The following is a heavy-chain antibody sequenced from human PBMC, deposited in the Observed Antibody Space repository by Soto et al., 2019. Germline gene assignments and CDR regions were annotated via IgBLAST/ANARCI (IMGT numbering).Heavy chain of an antibody. J-gene: IGHJ6*02. CDR1: GYTFTGYY. V-gene: IGHV1-2*02. CDR2: INPNSGGT. CDR3: ARDFTYYYDSSGPRNVYYYYGMDV. Sequence: ASVKVSCKASGYTFTGYYMHWVRQAPGQGLEWMGWINPNSGGTNYAQKFQGRVTMTTDTSTSTAYMELRSLRSDDTAVYYCARDFTYYYDSSGPRNVYYYYGMDVWGQGTTVTVSS. D-gene: IGHD3-22*01.